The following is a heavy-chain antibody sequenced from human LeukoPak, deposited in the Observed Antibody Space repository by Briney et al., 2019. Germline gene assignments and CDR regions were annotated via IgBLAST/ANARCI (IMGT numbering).Heavy chain of an antibody. CDR2: ISSSGSTI. Sequence: GGSLRLSCAASGFTFSSYEMNWVRQAPGKGLEWVSYISSSGSTIYYADSVKGRFTISRDNAKNSLYLQVNSLRAEDTAVYYCARGGTTVTNGDLDYYYYGMDVWGQGTTVTVSS. CDR3: ARGGTTVTNGDLDYYYYGMDV. J-gene: IGHJ6*02. V-gene: IGHV3-48*03. CDR1: GFTFSSYE. D-gene: IGHD4-17*01.